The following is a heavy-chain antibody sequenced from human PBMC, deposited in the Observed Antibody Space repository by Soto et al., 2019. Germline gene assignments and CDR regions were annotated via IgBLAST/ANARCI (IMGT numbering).Heavy chain of an antibody. D-gene: IGHD2-8*01. Sequence: EVQLLESGGGLVQPGGSLRLSCAASGLTFSSYAMSWVRQAPGKGLEWVSAISGSGASTYYADSVKGRFTISRDNSKNTLYLQMNSLRAEDTAVYYCAKGMRGSSSSGMDGWGQGTTVTVSS. CDR2: ISGSGAST. CDR3: AKGMRGSSSSGMDG. V-gene: IGHV3-23*01. J-gene: IGHJ6*02. CDR1: GLTFSSYA.